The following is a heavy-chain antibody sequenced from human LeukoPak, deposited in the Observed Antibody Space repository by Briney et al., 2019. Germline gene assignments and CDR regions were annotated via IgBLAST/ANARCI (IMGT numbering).Heavy chain of an antibody. V-gene: IGHV3-48*03. CDR2: ISSTGSTI. CDR1: GFTFSSYE. D-gene: IGHD3-16*02. J-gene: IGHJ4*02. CDR3: AREVAYDYVWGSYRYTRGIYDY. Sequence: GGSLRLSCAASGFTFSSYEMNWVRQAPGKGLEWVSYISSTGSTIYYADSVKGRFTISRDNAKNSLYLQMNSLRAEDTAVYYCAREVAYDYVWGSYRYTRGIYDYWGQGTLVTVSS.